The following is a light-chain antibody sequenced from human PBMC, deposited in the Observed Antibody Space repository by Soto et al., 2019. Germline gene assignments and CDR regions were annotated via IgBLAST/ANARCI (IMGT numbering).Light chain of an antibody. Sequence: EIVMTQSPAMLSVSPGERATLSCRASQNVNNRLAWYQQKAGQPPRLLIYGASTRATGIPARFSCSGSGTEYTLTISSLQWEDLAVYYCQHFNRWPLLFGQGTNVEIK. CDR3: QHFNRWPLL. CDR1: QNVNNR. V-gene: IGKV3-15*01. CDR2: GAS. J-gene: IGKJ1*01.